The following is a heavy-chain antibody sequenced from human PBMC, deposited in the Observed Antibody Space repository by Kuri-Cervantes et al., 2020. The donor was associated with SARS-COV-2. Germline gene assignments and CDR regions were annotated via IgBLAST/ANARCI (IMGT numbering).Heavy chain of an antibody. CDR2: ISSGSDYI. CDR3: ARDCSSPYKYYYYYYMDV. J-gene: IGHJ6*03. V-gene: IGHV3-21*01. D-gene: IGHD6-13*01. CDR1: EFTFSSYD. Sequence: GGSLRLSCAASEFTFSSYDMTWVRQAPGMGLEWVSSISSGSDYIYYADSVKGRFTVSRDNAENSLYLQMNSLGVGDTAVYYCARDCSSPYKYYYYYYMDVWGKGTTVTSP.